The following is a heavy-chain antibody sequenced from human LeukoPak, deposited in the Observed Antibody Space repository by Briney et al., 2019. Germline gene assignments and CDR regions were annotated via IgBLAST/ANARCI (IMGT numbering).Heavy chain of an antibody. CDR3: ATYGVGPRDLDY. D-gene: IGHD1-26*01. J-gene: IGHJ4*02. Sequence: ASVKVSCKASGGTFSSYAISWGRHAPGQGLEWMGGSIPIFGTANYAQKFQGRVTITTDESTSTAYMGLSSLRSEDTAVYYCATYGVGPRDLDYWGQGTLVTVSS. CDR1: GGTFSSYA. CDR2: SIPIFGTA. V-gene: IGHV1-69*05.